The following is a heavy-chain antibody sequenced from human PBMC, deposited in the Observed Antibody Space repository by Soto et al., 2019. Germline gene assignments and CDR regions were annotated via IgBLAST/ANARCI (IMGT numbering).Heavy chain of an antibody. Sequence: PGGALRLSCAASGLTFSNAWRNWVRQAPGKGLEWVGRIKSKTDGGTTDYAAPVKGRFTISRDDSKNTLYLQMNSLETEDTAVYYCTTAALTIFGVVIRQGYYYYGMDVWGQGTTVTVSS. CDR2: IKSKTDGGTT. CDR3: TTAALTIFGVVIRQGYYYYGMDV. V-gene: IGHV3-15*07. D-gene: IGHD3-3*01. J-gene: IGHJ6*02. CDR1: GLTFSNAW.